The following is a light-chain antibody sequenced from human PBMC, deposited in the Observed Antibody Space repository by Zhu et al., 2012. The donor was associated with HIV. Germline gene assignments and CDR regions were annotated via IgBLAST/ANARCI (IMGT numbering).Light chain of an antibody. CDR2: GAS. V-gene: IGKV1-9*01. CDR1: QGISNH. CDR3: QHLTLYPT. Sequence: DIQLTQSPSFLSASVGDRVTITCRASQGISNHLAWYHQKPGKAPKLLIYGASVLQSGVPSRFSGSGSGTDSLSQSAACSLEDFATYFCQHLTLYPTFGGGPRWRSN. J-gene: IGKJ4*01.